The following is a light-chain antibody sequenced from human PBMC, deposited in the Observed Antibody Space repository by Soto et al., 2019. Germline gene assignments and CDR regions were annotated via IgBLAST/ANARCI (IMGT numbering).Light chain of an antibody. CDR3: AAWDDSLEGV. CDR2: RNN. J-gene: IGLJ1*01. Sequence: QSVLTQPPSASGTPGQRVTISCSGSSSNIGSNYVYWYQQLPGTAPKLLIYRNNQRPSGVPDRFSRSKSGTSASLAISGLRSEDEADYYCAAWDDSLEGVFGTGTKVTVL. CDR1: SSNIGSNY. V-gene: IGLV1-47*01.